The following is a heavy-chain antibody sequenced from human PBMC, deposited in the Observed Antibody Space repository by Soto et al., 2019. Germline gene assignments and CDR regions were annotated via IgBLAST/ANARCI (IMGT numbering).Heavy chain of an antibody. D-gene: IGHD3-3*01. Sequence: ASVKVSCKASGYTFTSYGISWVRQAPGQGLEWMGWISAYNGNTNYAQKLQGRVTMTTDTSTSTAYMELRRLRSDDTAVYYCARVRLPGYDFWSVYSPYYYYGMEVLGQGTTVTVSS. V-gene: IGHV1-18*01. CDR3: ARVRLPGYDFWSVYSPYYYYGMEV. J-gene: IGHJ6*02. CDR1: GYTFTSYG. CDR2: ISAYNGNT.